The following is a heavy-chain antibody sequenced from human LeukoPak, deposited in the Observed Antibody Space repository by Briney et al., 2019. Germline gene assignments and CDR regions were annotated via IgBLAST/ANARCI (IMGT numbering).Heavy chain of an antibody. V-gene: IGHV1-2*02. CDR1: GYTFTDFY. Sequence: ASVKVSCKASGYTFTDFYMLWVRQAPGQGLEWLGWINPNSGGTDYAQKFRGRVTMTRDTSTSTAYMELSRLRSDDTAVYHCARGHGCYYYYMDVWGKGTTVTVSS. D-gene: IGHD2-8*01. CDR3: ARGHGCYYYYMDV. CDR2: INPNSGGT. J-gene: IGHJ6*03.